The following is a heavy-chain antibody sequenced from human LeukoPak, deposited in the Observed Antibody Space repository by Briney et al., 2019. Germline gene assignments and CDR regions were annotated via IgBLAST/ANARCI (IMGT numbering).Heavy chain of an antibody. Sequence: GGSLRLSCAASEFTFTNYGMHWVRQAPGKGLEWVAVISNDGTDKYYADSVKGRFTISRDNSENTLYLQLNSLRPEDTAVYYCARVRVILTTMASFSYWGLGTLVTVSS. V-gene: IGHV3-30-3*01. D-gene: IGHD3-9*01. CDR1: EFTFTNYG. CDR2: ISNDGTDK. CDR3: ARVRVILTTMASFSY. J-gene: IGHJ4*02.